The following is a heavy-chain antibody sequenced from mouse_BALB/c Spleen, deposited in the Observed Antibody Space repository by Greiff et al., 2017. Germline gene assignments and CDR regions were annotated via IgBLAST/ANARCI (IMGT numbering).Heavy chain of an antibody. V-gene: IGHV5-6-4*01. CDR1: GFTFSSYT. D-gene: IGHD1-1*01. Sequence: DVMLVESGGGLVKPGGSLKLSCAASGFTFSSYTMSWVRQTPEKRLEWVATISSGGSYTYYPDSVKGRFTISRDNAKNTLYLQMSSLKSEDTAMYYCTREDYGSSWFAYWGQGTLVTVSA. J-gene: IGHJ3*01. CDR3: TREDYGSSWFAY. CDR2: ISSGGSYT.